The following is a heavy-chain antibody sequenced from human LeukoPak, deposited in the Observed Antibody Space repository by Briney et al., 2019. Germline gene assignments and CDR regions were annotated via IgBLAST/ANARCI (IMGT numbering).Heavy chain of an antibody. V-gene: IGHV3-7*04. J-gene: IGHJ1*01. CDR1: GFTFSDYW. D-gene: IGHD3-22*01. CDR3: AGGALGY. Sequence: PGGSLRLSCAASGFTFSDYWMTWVRQAPGQGLAWVAHINQDGSEQHFVGSVQGRFTISRDNAKNSLYLQMDSLRAEDTAVYYCAGGALGYWGQGTPVTVSS. CDR2: INQDGSEQ.